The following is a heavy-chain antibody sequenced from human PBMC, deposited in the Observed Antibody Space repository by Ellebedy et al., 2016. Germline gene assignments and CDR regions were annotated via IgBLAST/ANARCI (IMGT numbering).Heavy chain of an antibody. J-gene: IGHJ4*02. CDR1: GGSISSYY. V-gene: IGHV4-59*12. CDR2: IYYSGST. Sequence: SETLSLTCTVSGGSISSYYWSWIRQPPGKGLEWIGYIYYSGSTNYNPSLKSRVTISVDTSKNQFSLKLSSMTAADTAVYYCARAAQTTVTTVGYWGQGTLVTVSS. CDR3: ARAAQTTVTTVGY. D-gene: IGHD4-17*01.